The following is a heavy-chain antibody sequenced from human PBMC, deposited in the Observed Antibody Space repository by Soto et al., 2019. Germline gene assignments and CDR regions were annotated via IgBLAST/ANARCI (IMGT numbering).Heavy chain of an antibody. CDR2: ISAYTDDP. Sequence: QGQLVQSGAEVKKPGASVKVSCTASGNTFTNFGVTWVRQAPGQGLEWMGWISAYTDDPNYAQKFQGRVTMTIDTSTSTAYLDLRSLTSDDTALYYCAKGGSAALIAAAGTDNWFDPWGQGTQVTVSP. D-gene: IGHD6-13*01. CDR1: GNTFTNFG. J-gene: IGHJ5*02. CDR3: AKGGSAALIAAAGTDNWFDP. V-gene: IGHV1-18*01.